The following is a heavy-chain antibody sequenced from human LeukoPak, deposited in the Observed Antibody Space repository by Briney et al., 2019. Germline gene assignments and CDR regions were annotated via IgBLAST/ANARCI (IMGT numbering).Heavy chain of an antibody. CDR3: ARDPRYSYAGKYYDFGMDV. Sequence: PGRSLRLSCAASGFTFSSYAMHWVRRAPGKGLEWVAVISYDGSNKYYADTVKGRFPISRDNSKNTLYLQVNTLRAEDTAVNYVARDPRYSYAGKYYDFGMDVWGQGTTVTVSS. V-gene: IGHV3-30*04. D-gene: IGHD5-18*01. CDR1: GFTFSSYA. CDR2: ISYDGSNK. J-gene: IGHJ6*02.